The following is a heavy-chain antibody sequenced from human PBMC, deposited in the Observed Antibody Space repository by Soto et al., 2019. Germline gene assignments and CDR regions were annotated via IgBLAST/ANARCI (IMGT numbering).Heavy chain of an antibody. CDR1: GFTFSSYW. CDR2: IKGDGSEK. CDR3: AREVVAPGHYYYGMDV. D-gene: IGHD2-15*01. V-gene: IGHV3-7*01. Sequence: EVQLVESGGGLVQPGGSLRLSCAASGFTFSSYWMSWVRQAPGKGLEWVANIKGDGSEKYYVDSVKGRFTISRDNAKNSLYLQMNGLRAEDTAVYYCAREVVAPGHYYYGMDVWGQGTTVTVSS. J-gene: IGHJ6*02.